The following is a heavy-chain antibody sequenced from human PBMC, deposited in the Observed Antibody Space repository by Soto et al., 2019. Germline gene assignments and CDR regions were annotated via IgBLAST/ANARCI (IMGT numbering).Heavy chain of an antibody. Sequence: RASVKVSCQASGYTFPNNGLHWLRQAAGRELAWMGWMNPSTGETGYTEKFQGRLAMTRDTSITTAYMELTSLTSEDTAVYYCTRAGDSGAWISNWGQGTLVTVSS. V-gene: IGHV1-8*02. CDR3: TRAGDSGAWISN. CDR1: GYTFPNNG. CDR2: MNPSTGET. J-gene: IGHJ4*02. D-gene: IGHD7-27*01.